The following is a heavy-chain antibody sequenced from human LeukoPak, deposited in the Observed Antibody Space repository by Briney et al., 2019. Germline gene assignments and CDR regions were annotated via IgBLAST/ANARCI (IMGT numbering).Heavy chain of an antibody. CDR2: ISFDGSIE. CDR3: AKDSDIAVAGSDDALDV. J-gene: IGHJ3*01. V-gene: IGHV3-30*18. CDR1: GFTFSNSW. Sequence: GGSLRLSCTASGFTFSNSWMNWVRQTPGKGLEWVALISFDGSIEYYADSVKGRFTISRDNSKNTLFLQMNGLRPEDTAVYYCAKDSDIAVAGSDDALDVWGQGTMVTVSS. D-gene: IGHD6-19*01.